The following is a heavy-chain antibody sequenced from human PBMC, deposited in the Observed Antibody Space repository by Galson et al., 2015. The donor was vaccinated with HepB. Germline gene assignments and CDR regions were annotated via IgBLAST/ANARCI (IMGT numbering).Heavy chain of an antibody. D-gene: IGHD3-22*01. CDR2: ISGSGDTS. Sequence: SLRLSCAVSGFTLSTYAMSRVRQAPGKGLEWVSTISGSGDTSHYADSVKGRFTISRDNAKNTLDLQMNSLRAEDTAIYYCVRKYDSSGYFDLWGQGTLVTVFS. V-gene: IGHV3-23*01. CDR1: GFTLSTYA. CDR3: VRKYDSSGYFDL. J-gene: IGHJ4*02.